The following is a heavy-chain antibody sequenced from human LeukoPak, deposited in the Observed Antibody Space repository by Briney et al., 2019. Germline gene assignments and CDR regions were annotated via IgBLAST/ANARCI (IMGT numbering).Heavy chain of an antibody. CDR3: ASQGATNHY. CDR2: ISYDGSNK. D-gene: IGHD1-26*01. CDR1: GFTFSSYA. Sequence: GGFLRLSCAASGFTFSSYAMHWVRQAPGKGLEWVAVISYDGSNKYYADSVKGRFTISRDNSKNTLYLQMNSLRAEDTAVYYCASQGATNHYWGQGTLVTVSS. J-gene: IGHJ4*02. V-gene: IGHV3-30*04.